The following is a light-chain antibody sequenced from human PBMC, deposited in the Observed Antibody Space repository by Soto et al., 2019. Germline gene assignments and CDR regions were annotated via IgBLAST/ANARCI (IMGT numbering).Light chain of an antibody. V-gene: IGKV3-15*01. CDR2: GAS. CDR3: QQYNNWPPIT. CDR1: QSVSKS. J-gene: IGKJ5*01. Sequence: PAPLSKKTGERATLSCRARQSVSKSLAWYQQKPGQAPRLLIFGASTRATGIPARFSGSGSETEFTLTISSLQSEDFAVYYCQQYNNWPPITFGQGTRLEIK.